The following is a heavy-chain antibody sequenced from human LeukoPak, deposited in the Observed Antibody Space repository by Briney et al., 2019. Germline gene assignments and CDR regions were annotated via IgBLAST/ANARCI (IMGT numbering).Heavy chain of an antibody. Sequence: GGSLRLSCAASGFTFGSYWMSWVRQAPGKGLEWVANIKQDGSEKYYVDSVKGRFTISRDNAKNSLYLQMNSLRAEDTAVYYCARDSRYFGYWGQGTLVTVSS. J-gene: IGHJ4*02. CDR1: GFTFGSYW. CDR2: IKQDGSEK. D-gene: IGHD2/OR15-2a*01. V-gene: IGHV3-7*01. CDR3: ARDSRYFGY.